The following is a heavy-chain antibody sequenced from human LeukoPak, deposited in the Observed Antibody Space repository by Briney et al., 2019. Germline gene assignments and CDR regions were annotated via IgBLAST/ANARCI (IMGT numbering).Heavy chain of an antibody. J-gene: IGHJ4*02. V-gene: IGHV1-18*01. D-gene: IGHD3-22*01. Sequence: ASVKVSCKASGYTFTSYGISWVRQAPGQGLEWMGWISAYNGNTNYAQKLQGRVTMTTDTSTSTAYMELRSLRSDDTAVYYCARDLDEDYYDSSGHRRGDYWGQGTLVTVSS. CDR2: ISAYNGNT. CDR3: ARDLDEDYYDSSGHRRGDY. CDR1: GYTFTSYG.